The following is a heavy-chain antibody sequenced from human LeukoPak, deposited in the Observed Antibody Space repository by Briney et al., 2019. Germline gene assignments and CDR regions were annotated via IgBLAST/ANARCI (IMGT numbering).Heavy chain of an antibody. J-gene: IGHJ4*02. CDR2: IKQDGSEK. CDR1: GFTFNNYG. D-gene: IGHD6-13*01. V-gene: IGHV3-7*01. CDR3: ALSGYSSSWYGYYFDY. Sequence: GRSLRLSCVASGFTFNNYGMHWVRQAPGKGLEWVANIKQDGSEKYYVDSVKGRFTISRDNAKNSLYLQMNSLRAEDTAVYYCALSGYSSSWYGYYFDYWGQGTLVTVSS.